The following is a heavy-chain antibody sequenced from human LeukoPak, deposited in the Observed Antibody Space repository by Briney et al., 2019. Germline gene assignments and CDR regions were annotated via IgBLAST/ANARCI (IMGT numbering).Heavy chain of an antibody. CDR1: GGSIRSYY. Sequence: SETLSPTCTVSGGSIRSYYWSWIRQPPGKGLEWIGYIYQSVNTNYNPSLKSRVTISVDMAKNQFSVKLSSVTAADTAVYYCARDRDGYFFDSWGQGTLVTVSS. D-gene: IGHD5-24*01. J-gene: IGHJ4*02. CDR2: IYQSVNT. V-gene: IGHV4-59*01. CDR3: ARDRDGYFFDS.